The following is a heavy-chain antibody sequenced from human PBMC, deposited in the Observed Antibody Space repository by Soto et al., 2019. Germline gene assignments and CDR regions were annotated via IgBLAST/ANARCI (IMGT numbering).Heavy chain of an antibody. V-gene: IGHV1-18*01. CDR1: GYTFTSYG. J-gene: IGHJ4*02. Sequence: ASGKVSCKASGYTFTSYGISWVRHAPGRGLEWMGWISTYNGNTKYAQKLQGRVTMTTDTSTSTAYMELRSLRSDDTAVFYCAREMVRGVGSDYWGQGTLVTASS. CDR3: AREMVRGVGSDY. CDR2: ISTYNGNT. D-gene: IGHD3-10*01.